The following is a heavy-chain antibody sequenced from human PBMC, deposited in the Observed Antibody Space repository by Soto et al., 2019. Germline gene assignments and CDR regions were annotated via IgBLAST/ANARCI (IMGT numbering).Heavy chain of an antibody. CDR2: IYSGGST. J-gene: IGHJ2*01. V-gene: IGHV3-66*01. D-gene: IGHD3-22*01. Sequence: EVQLVESGGGLVQPGGSLRLSCAASGFTVSSNSMSWVRQAPGKGLEWVSVIYSGGSTYYADSVKGRFTISRDNSKNTLFLQMNGLRAEDTAVYYCARERYYYHSRPLNWYFDIWGRGARVTVSS. CDR3: ARERYYYHSRPLNWYFDI. CDR1: GFTVSSNS.